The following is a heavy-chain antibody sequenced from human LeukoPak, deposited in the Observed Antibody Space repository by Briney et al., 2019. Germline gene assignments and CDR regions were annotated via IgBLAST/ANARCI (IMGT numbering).Heavy chain of an antibody. D-gene: IGHD1-26*01. Sequence: PGGSLRLSCAASGFTFSTYWMAWVRQAPGKGLEWVANIKGDESAKHRADSVKGRFTIFRDNAQRSVYLQMSRLRGEDTAVYYCARDVGGRLDYWGQGTLVTVSS. V-gene: IGHV3-7*01. CDR3: ARDVGGRLDY. CDR1: GFTFSTYW. CDR2: IKGDESAK. J-gene: IGHJ4*02.